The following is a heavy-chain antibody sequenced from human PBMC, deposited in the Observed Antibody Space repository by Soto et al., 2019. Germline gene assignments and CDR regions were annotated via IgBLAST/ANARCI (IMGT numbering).Heavy chain of an antibody. J-gene: IGHJ4*02. V-gene: IGHV4-59*01. CDR2: IYYSGST. CDR1: GGSISSYY. Sequence: SETLSLTCTVSGGSISSYYWSWIRQPPGKGLEWIGYIYYSGSTNYNPSLKSRVTISVDTSKNQFSLKLGSVTAADTAVYYCARAIYGGNIDYWGQGTLVTVSS. CDR3: ARAIYGGNIDY. D-gene: IGHD4-17*01.